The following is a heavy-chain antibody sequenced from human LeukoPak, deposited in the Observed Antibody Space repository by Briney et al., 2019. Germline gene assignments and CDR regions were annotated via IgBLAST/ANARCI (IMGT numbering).Heavy chain of an antibody. V-gene: IGHV4-59*08. CDR3: ARTVYSSGWYGVFGY. Sequence: KPSETLSLTCTVSGGSISSYYWSWIRQPPGKGLEWIGYIYYSGSTNDNPSLKSRVTISVDTSKNQFSLKLSSVTAADTAVYYCARTVYSSGWYGVFGYWGQGTLVTVSS. CDR1: GGSISSYY. J-gene: IGHJ4*02. D-gene: IGHD6-19*01. CDR2: IYYSGST.